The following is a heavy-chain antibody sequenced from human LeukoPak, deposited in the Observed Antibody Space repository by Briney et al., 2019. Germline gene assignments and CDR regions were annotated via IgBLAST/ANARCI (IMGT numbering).Heavy chain of an antibody. V-gene: IGHV1-69*13. CDR2: IIPIFGTA. CDR1: GGTFSSYA. D-gene: IGHD3-10*01. J-gene: IGHJ6*03. Sequence: ASVKVSCKASGGTFSSYAISWVRQAPGQGLEWMGGIIPIFGTANYAQKFQGRVTITADESTSTAYMELSSLRSEDTAVYYCAREVTYYGSGIMDVLGKGTTVTISS. CDR3: AREVTYYGSGIMDV.